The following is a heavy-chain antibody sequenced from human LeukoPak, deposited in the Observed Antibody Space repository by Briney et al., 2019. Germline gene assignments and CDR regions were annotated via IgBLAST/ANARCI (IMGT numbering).Heavy chain of an antibody. Sequence: GGSLRLSCAASGFTFSSYSMNWVRQAPGKGLEWVSFISSSTSYISYADSVKGRFTISRDNAKSSLWLQMNTLRAEDTAVYYCARATNGRFDIWGQGTMVTVSS. CDR2: ISSSTSYI. D-gene: IGHD2-8*01. J-gene: IGHJ3*02. CDR3: ARATNGRFDI. V-gene: IGHV3-21*01. CDR1: GFTFSSYS.